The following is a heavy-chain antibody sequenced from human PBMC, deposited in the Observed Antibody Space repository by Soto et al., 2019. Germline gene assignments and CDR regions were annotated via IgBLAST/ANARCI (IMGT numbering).Heavy chain of an antibody. CDR3: ARGRYCRGGSGSYGAAGDY. Sequence: ASRKVSCKASGYTCTNYGISWVGQAPGQGLEWMGCISAYNGNTNYAQRLQGRVTMTTHTSTSTDYMELRSLRSRDTAVYYCARGRYCRGGSGSYGAAGDYWGQGNVVHVSS. CDR1: GYTCTNYG. J-gene: IGHJ4*02. CDR2: ISAYNGNT. V-gene: IGHV1-18*01. D-gene: IGHD2-15*01.